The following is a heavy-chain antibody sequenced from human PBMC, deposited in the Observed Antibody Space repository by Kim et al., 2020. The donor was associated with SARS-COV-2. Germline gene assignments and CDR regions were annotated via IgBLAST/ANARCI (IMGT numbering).Heavy chain of an antibody. CDR1: GGSISSSSYY. CDR2: IYYSGST. Sequence: SETLSLTCTVSGGSISSSSYYWGWIRQPPGKGLEWIGSIYYSGSTYYNPSLKSRVTISVDTSKNQFSLKLSSVTAADTAVYYCARHRDYCSSTSCYAERLDYYYMDVWGKGTTVTVSS. CDR3: ARHRDYCSSTSCYAERLDYYYMDV. D-gene: IGHD2-2*01. V-gene: IGHV4-39*01. J-gene: IGHJ6*03.